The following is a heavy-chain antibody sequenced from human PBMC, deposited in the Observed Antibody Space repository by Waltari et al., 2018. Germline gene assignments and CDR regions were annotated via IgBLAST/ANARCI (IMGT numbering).Heavy chain of an antibody. J-gene: IGHJ4*02. CDR2: SNHDGST. V-gene: IGHV4-34*01. CDR1: GGSFSGYY. CDR3: AGGLASSVTTGFVY. Sequence: QVQLQQWGAVLLKPSETLSLTCAVYGGSFSGYYWSWIRQPPGKGLEWIGESNHDGSTNYNPSSKGRVTIAVDTSKNQFSLKLSSVAAADTAVYYGAGGLASSVTTGFVYWGQGTLVTVSS. D-gene: IGHD4-17*01.